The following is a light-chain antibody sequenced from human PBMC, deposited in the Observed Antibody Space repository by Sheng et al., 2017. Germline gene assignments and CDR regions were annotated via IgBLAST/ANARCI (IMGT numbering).Light chain of an antibody. CDR1: QSVSSSY. J-gene: IGKJ2*01. Sequence: EIVLTQSPGTLSLSPGERATLSCRASQSVSSSYLAWYQQKPGQATQAPHLWCIQSGPLASQTGSVAVGLGQTSLSPSADWKPEDFAVYYCQHQVTFGQGTKAGDQT. V-gene: IGKV3-20*01. CDR2: CI. CDR3: QHQVT.